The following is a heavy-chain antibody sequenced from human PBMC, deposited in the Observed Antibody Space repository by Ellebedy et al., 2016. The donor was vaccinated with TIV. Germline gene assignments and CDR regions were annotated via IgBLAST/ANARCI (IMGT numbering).Heavy chain of an antibody. J-gene: IGHJ6*02. V-gene: IGHV5-51*01. CDR1: GYTFTDYW. CDR2: IYPGDSEA. Sequence: GESLKISXKGSGYTFTDYWVGWVRQMPGKSLEWMGIIYPGDSEARYSPSFRGQVTISADKSISTAYLQWGGLKASDTAIYYCARHSYYYTSGGSVMDVWGQGTTVTVSS. CDR3: ARHSYYYTSGGSVMDV. D-gene: IGHD3-10*01.